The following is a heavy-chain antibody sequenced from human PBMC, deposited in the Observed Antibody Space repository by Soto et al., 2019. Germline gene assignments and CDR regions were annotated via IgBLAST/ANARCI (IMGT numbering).Heavy chain of an antibody. CDR1: GFTFSSYW. CDR3: ARGISGNWFDS. V-gene: IGHV3-74*03. J-gene: IGHJ5*01. D-gene: IGHD3-3*02. CDR2: INSDGSRT. Sequence: GGSLRLSCAASGFTFSSYWMHWVRQGTGKGLVWVSGINSDGSRTTYADSVKGRFTISRDNAKNTLYLQMNSLRVEDTAVYYCARGISGNWFDSWGQGTLVTVSS.